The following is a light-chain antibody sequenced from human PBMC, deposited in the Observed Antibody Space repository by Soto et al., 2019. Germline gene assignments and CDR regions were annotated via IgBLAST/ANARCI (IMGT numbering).Light chain of an antibody. CDR2: DVS. Sequence: QSVLTQPASVSGSPGQSIAISCTGTSSDVGAYNSVSWYQQYPGKAPKLMIHDVSNRPSGVSDRFSGSKSGNTASLTISGLQAEDEADYYCSSYTSSNSXVFXSGXKVTVL. CDR3: SSYTSSNSXV. V-gene: IGLV2-14*01. CDR1: SSDVGAYNS. J-gene: IGLJ1*01.